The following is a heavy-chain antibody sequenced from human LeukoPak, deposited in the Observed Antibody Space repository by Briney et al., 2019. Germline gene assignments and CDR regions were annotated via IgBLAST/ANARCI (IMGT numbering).Heavy chain of an antibody. CDR3: ARWTDDFWSGSDFDY. CDR2: IYTSGST. D-gene: IGHD3-3*01. V-gene: IGHV4-61*02. Sequence: SETLSLTCTVSGGSISSGSYYWSWIRQPAGKGLEWIGRIYTSGSTNYNPSLKSRVTISVDTSKNQFSLKLSSVTAADTAVYYCARWTDDFWSGSDFDYWGQGTLVTVSS. J-gene: IGHJ4*02. CDR1: GGSISSGSYY.